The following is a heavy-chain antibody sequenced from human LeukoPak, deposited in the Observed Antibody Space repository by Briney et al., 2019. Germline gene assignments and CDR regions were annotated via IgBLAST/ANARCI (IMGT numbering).Heavy chain of an antibody. CDR3: ARAGYYYDSSKDYYYMDV. D-gene: IGHD3-22*01. CDR2: INPNSGGT. J-gene: IGHJ6*03. V-gene: IGHV1-2*02. CDR1: GYTFTGYY. Sequence: ASVKVSCKASGYTFTGYYMHWVRQAPGQGLEWMGWINPNSGGTNYAQKFQGRVAMTRDTSISTAYMELSRLRSDDTAVYYCARAGYYYDSSKDYYYMDVWGKGTTVTVSS.